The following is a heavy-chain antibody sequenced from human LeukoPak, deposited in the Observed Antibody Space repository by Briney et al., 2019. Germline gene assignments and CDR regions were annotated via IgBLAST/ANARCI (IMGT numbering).Heavy chain of an antibody. CDR3: ARHNYGDSEDWYFDL. V-gene: IGHV5-51*01. Sequence: GESLKISCKGSGCSFTSYWIGWVRQMPGKGLEWMGFIYPGDSDTRYSPSFQGQVTISADKSISTAYLQWSSLKASDTAMYYCARHNYGDSEDWYFDLWGHGTLVTVSS. J-gene: IGHJ2*01. CDR2: IYPGDSDT. CDR1: GCSFTSYW. D-gene: IGHD4-17*01.